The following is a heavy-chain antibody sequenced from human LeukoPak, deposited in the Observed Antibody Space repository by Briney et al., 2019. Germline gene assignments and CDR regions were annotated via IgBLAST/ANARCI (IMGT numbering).Heavy chain of an antibody. J-gene: IGHJ6*03. CDR2: ISSSSYI. Sequence: PGGSLRLSCAASGFTFSSYSMNWVRQAPGKGLEWVSSISSSSYIYYADSVKGRFTISRDNAKNSLYLQMNSLRAEDTAVYYCARGGEQLVGYYYMDVWGKGTTVTVSS. D-gene: IGHD6-6*01. CDR1: GFTFSSYS. V-gene: IGHV3-21*01. CDR3: ARGGEQLVGYYYMDV.